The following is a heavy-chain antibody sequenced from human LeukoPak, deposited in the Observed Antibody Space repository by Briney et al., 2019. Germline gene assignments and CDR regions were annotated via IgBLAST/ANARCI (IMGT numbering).Heavy chain of an antibody. CDR1: GGSISSYY. D-gene: IGHD2-2*01. CDR3: ASGPLGYCNSISCYGPSWFDP. V-gene: IGHV4-59*08. J-gene: IGHJ5*02. Sequence: SETLSLTCTVSGGSISSYYWNWIRQPPGKGLEWIGYIYYSGSTNYNPSLKSRVTISVDTSKNQFSLKLSSVTAADTAVYYCASGPLGYCNSISCYGPSWFDPWGQGTLVTVSS. CDR2: IYYSGST.